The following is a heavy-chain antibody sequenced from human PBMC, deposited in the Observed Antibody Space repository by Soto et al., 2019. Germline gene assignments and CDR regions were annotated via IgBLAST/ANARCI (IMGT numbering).Heavy chain of an antibody. D-gene: IGHD2-15*01. V-gene: IGHV4-31*03. CDR1: GGSINRGNFY. CDR2: IYYSGTT. J-gene: IGHJ6*02. Sequence: QVQLQESGPGLVKPSETLSLTCTVSGGSINRGNFYWTWIRQHPGKGLEWIGYIYYSGTTDYNPSLKSRVTMSLDTSTNQFSLRLTSVTAADTAVYYCASVAAALDYYGMDVWGQGTTVTVSS. CDR3: ASVAAALDYYGMDV.